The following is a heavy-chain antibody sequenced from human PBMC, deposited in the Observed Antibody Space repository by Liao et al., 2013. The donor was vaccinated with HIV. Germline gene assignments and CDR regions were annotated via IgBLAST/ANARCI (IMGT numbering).Heavy chain of an antibody. V-gene: IGHV4-39*02. CDR2: IYYSGDT. D-gene: IGHD2-2*01. J-gene: IGHJ4*02. Sequence: QLQLQESGPGLVKTSETLSLTCIVSGGSISSGSFYWGWVRQPPGKGLEWVGSIYYSGDTYYNPSLKSRVTISLDTSKNRFSLTLTSVTAADTAVYYCAREAYRSAWYHGSWFDRWGQGTLVPVSS. CDR3: AREAYRSAWYHGSWFDR. CDR1: GGSISSGSFY.